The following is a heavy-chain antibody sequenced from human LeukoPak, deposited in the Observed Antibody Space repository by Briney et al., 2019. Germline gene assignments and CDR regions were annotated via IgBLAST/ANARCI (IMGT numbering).Heavy chain of an antibody. D-gene: IGHD2-2*01. CDR1: GFTFGDYA. CDR2: IRSKAYGGTT. CDR3: TRPYCSSTSCPSLY. Sequence: GGSLRLSCTASGFTFGDYAMSWFRQAPGKGLEWVGFIRSKAYGGTTEYAASVKGRFTISRGDSKSIAYLQMNSLKTEDTAVYYCTRPYCSSTSCPSLYWGQGTLVTVSS. V-gene: IGHV3-49*03. J-gene: IGHJ4*02.